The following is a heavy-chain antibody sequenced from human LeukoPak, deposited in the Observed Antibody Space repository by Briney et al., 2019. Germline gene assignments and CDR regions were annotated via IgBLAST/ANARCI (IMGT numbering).Heavy chain of an antibody. D-gene: IGHD5-24*01. V-gene: IGHV3-21*01. CDR1: GFTFSSYS. Sequence: GGSLRLSCAASGFTFSSYSMNWVRQAPGKGLEWVSSISSSSSYVYYADSVKGRFTISRDNAKYSLYLQMNSLRAEDTAVYYCARDRMATIDSFDIWGQGTMVTVSS. J-gene: IGHJ3*02. CDR3: ARDRMATIDSFDI. CDR2: ISSSSSYV.